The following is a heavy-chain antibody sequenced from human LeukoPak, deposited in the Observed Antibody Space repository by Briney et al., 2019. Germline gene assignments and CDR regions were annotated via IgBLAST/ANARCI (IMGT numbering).Heavy chain of an antibody. CDR2: ISSSGNTI. V-gene: IGHV3-11*01. Sequence: PGGSLRLSCAASGFTFSDYYMSWIRQAPGKGLEWVSYISSSGNTIYYADSVKGRFTMSRDNAKNSLYLRMSTLRAEDTAVYYCARDGRPGYISNWYDYWGQGTLVTVSS. CDR1: GFTFSDYY. D-gene: IGHD6-13*01. J-gene: IGHJ5*01. CDR3: ARDGRPGYISNWYDY.